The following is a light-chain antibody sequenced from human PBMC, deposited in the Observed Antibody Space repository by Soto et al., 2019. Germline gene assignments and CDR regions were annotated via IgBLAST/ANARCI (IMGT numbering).Light chain of an antibody. CDR2: DVS. V-gene: IGLV2-14*01. Sequence: QSALTQPASVSGSPGQSITISCTGTSSDVGGYNYVSWYQQHPGKAPKLMIYDVSNRPSGVSNRFSGSKSGNTASLTISGLQAEDEADYYCSSDTSSSLVVVGGGTKLTV. J-gene: IGLJ2*01. CDR1: SSDVGGYNY. CDR3: SSDTSSSLVV.